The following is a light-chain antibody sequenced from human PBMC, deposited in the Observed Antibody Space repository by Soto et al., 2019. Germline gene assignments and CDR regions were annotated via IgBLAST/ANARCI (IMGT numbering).Light chain of an antibody. CDR2: AAS. Sequence: IQLTQSPSSLSASVGDRVTIACRSSQGISSYLAWYQQKPGKAPKLLIYAASTLQGGVPSRFSGSGSGTDFTLTINSLQPEDLATYYCQQSYSTLTWTFGQGTKVDI. CDR3: QQSYSTLTWT. J-gene: IGKJ1*01. CDR1: QGISSY. V-gene: IGKV1-9*01.